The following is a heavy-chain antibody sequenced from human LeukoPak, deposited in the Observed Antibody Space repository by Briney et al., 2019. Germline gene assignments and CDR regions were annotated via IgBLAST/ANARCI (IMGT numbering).Heavy chain of an antibody. V-gene: IGHV1-8*03. D-gene: IGHD3-10*01. J-gene: IGHJ4*02. CDR1: GYTFTTNYD. CDR2: ITPNDGHG. CDR3: ARSETRDERIGVDY. Sequence: ASVKVSCKASGYTFTTNYDINWVLQAPGQGLEWMVWITPNDGHGGYAQNFQGRVTITRDTSISTAYMELSSLRSDDTAVYYCARSETRDERIGVDYWGQGTLVTVSS.